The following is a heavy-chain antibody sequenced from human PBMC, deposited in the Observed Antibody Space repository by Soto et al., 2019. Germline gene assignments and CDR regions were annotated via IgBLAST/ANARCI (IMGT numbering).Heavy chain of an antibody. CDR1: GGSVRNYY. CDR3: TREEWFPSYWFDP. J-gene: IGHJ5*02. V-gene: IGHV4-34*01. D-gene: IGHD3-3*01. CDR2: VNHSGEG. Sequence: SETLSLTCGAYGGSVRNYYWIWVRQPPGKGLEWIGEVNHSGEGTYSPSLQRRITISLDTSNNQFSLTMTSVTTADTAMYFCTREEWFPSYWFDPWGQGTQVTVTS.